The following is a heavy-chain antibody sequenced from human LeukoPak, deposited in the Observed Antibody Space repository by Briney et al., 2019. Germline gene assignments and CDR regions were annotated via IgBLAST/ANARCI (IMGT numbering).Heavy chain of an antibody. CDR2: ISAYNGNT. D-gene: IGHD1-7*01. J-gene: IGHJ5*02. CDR3: ARLESITGTTRGSWFDP. CDR1: GYTFTSYG. V-gene: IGHV1-18*01. Sequence: ASVKVSCKASGYTFTSYGISWVRQAPGQGLEWMGWISAYNGNTNYAQKLQGRVTMTTDTSTSTAYMELRSLRSDDTAVYYCARLESITGTTRGSWFDPWGQGTLVTVSS.